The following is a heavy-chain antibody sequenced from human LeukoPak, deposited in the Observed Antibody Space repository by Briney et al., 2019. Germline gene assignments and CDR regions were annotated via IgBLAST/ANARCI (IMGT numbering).Heavy chain of an antibody. CDR1: GYTFTSYY. J-gene: IGHJ3*02. V-gene: IGHV1-2*02. D-gene: IGHD3-22*01. Sequence: ASVKVSCKASGYTFTSYYMHWVRQAPGQGLEWMGWINPNSGGTNYAQKFQGRVTMTRDTSISTAYMELSRLRSDDTAVYYCARTNYDSSGYYPDAFDIWGQGTMVTVSS. CDR3: ARTNYDSSGYYPDAFDI. CDR2: INPNSGGT.